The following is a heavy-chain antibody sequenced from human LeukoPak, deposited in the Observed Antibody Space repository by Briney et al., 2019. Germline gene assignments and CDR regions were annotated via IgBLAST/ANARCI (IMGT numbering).Heavy chain of an antibody. CDR2: ISGSGRTM. CDR1: GFTFSSYE. J-gene: IGHJ4*02. Sequence: GGSLRLSCAASGFTFSSYEMNWVRQAPGKGLEWVSYISGSGRTMSYADSVKGRFTISRDNAKNSLYLQMNSLRVEDTAVYHCARGGLYGYDVFDYWGQGALVTVSS. V-gene: IGHV3-48*03. D-gene: IGHD5-12*01. CDR3: ARGGLYGYDVFDY.